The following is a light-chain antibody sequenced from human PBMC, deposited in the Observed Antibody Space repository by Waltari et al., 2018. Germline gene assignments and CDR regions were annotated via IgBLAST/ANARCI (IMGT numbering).Light chain of an antibody. CDR2: RAS. V-gene: IGKV3-15*01. Sequence: IVMTHSPVTLSVSPGQRATLPCRASQNINDNLAWYQQKPGQAPRHLIYRASTRATGIPARFSGSWSGTEFSLTISSLQSEDFALYYCLEYENRPPWQFGQGTKVEI. J-gene: IGKJ1*01. CDR1: QNINDN. CDR3: LEYENRPPWQ.